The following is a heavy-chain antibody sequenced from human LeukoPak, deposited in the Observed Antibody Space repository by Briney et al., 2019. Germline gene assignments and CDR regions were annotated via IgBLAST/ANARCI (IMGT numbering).Heavy chain of an antibody. CDR2: INPSGSTI. CDR3: ARVRGSGFCSGSSCAKDPGYYYYMDV. J-gene: IGHJ6*03. D-gene: IGHD2-2*01. CDR1: GFTFSGYY. Sequence: PGGSLRLSCEGSGFTFSGYYMSWIRQAPGKGLEWVSYINPSGSTIYYADSVKGRFTISRGNAKKSLDLQMYSLRAEDTAVYYCARVRGSGFCSGSSCAKDPGYYYYMDVWGKGTTVTVSS. V-gene: IGHV3-11*01.